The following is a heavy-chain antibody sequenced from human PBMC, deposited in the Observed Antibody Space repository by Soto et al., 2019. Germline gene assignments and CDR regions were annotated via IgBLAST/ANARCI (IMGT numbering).Heavy chain of an antibody. CDR1: GFTFSSYA. CDR2: ISYDGSNK. CDR3: ARSPLNSQAAFDI. Sequence: GWSLRLSCAASGFTFSSYAMHWVRQAPGKGLEWVAVISYDGSNKYYADSVKGRFTISRENSKNTLYLQMNSLRAEDTAVYYCARSPLNSQAAFDIWGQGTMVTVS. J-gene: IGHJ3*02. V-gene: IGHV3-30-3*01. D-gene: IGHD5-18*01.